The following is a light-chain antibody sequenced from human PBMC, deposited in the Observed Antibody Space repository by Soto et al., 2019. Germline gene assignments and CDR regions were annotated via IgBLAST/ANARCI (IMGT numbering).Light chain of an antibody. CDR1: ISNIGSNT. CDR2: SNN. Sequence: QSVLTQPPSASGTPGKRVTISCSGSISNIGSNTVNWYQQLPGTAPKLLIYSNNQRPSGVPDRFSGSKSGTSASLAISGLQSEDEADYYCAAWDDSLNVNVVFGGGTKVTVL. CDR3: AAWDDSLNVNVV. V-gene: IGLV1-44*01. J-gene: IGLJ2*01.